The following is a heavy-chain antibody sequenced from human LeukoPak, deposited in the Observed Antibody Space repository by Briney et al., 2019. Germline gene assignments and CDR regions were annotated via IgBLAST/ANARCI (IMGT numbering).Heavy chain of an antibody. V-gene: IGHV4-61*02. J-gene: IGHJ4*02. CDR2: SHTSGRT. CDR3: AREFNRRGSLYFDY. CDR1: GDSFSSRSYY. Sequence: PSQTLSLTCTVSGDSFSSRSYYWSWIRQPAGKGLEWIRRSHTSGRTNYNPSLKSRVTISVDTSKNQFSLKLSSVTAADTAVYFCAREFNRRGSLYFDYWGQGTVVTVSS. D-gene: IGHD3-10*01.